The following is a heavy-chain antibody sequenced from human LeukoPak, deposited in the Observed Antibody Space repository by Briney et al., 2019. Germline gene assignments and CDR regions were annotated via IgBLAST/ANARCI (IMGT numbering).Heavy chain of an antibody. J-gene: IGHJ4*02. CDR3: AKDHYYDSSGLSYYFDY. Sequence: GGPLRRSCAASGFTFADYAMHWVRQAPGKGLEWVSGISWNSGSIGYADSVKGRFTISRDNAKNSLYLQMNSLRAEDTALYYCAKDHYYDSSGLSYYFDYWGQGTLVTISS. CDR1: GFTFADYA. V-gene: IGHV3-9*01. D-gene: IGHD3-22*01. CDR2: ISWNSGSI.